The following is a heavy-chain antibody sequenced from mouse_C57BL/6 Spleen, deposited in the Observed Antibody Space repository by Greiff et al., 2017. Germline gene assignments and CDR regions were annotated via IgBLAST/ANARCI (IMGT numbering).Heavy chain of an antibody. J-gene: IGHJ2*01. CDR1: GYAFSSSW. CDR2: IYPGDGDT. V-gene: IGHV1-82*01. CDR3: ARGAGGFDD. Sequence: QVRLQQSGPELVKPGASVKISCKASGYAFSSSWMNWVKQRPGKGLEWIGRIYPGDGDTNYNGKFKGKATLTADKSSSTAYMQLSSLTSEDSAVYFCARGAGGFDDWGQGTTLTVSS.